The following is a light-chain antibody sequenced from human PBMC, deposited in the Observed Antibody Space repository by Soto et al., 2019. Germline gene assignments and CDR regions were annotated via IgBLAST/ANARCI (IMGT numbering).Light chain of an antibody. V-gene: IGKV3-20*01. J-gene: IGKJ1*01. CDR1: QSVRSGS. Sequence: EIVLTQSPGTLSLIPGEGATLSCRASQSVRSGSLAWYQQKPGQAPRLLIFGASSRATDIPDRFSGSGYGTDFTLTISSLQSEDSAVYYCHQYNNWWTFGQGTKVEIK. CDR3: HQYNNWWT. CDR2: GAS.